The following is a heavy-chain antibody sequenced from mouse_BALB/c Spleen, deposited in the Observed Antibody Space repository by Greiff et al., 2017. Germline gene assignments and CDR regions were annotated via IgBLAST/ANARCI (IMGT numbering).Heavy chain of an antibody. CDR3: AREGLTTVVADWYFDV. CDR1: GFTFSSYA. J-gene: IGHJ1*01. D-gene: IGHD1-1*01. Sequence: EVQVVESGGGLVKPGGSLKLSCAASGFTFSSYAMSWVRQTPEKRLEWVASISSGGSTYYPDSVKGRFTISRDNARNILYLQMSSLRSEDTAMYYCAREGLTTVVADWYFDVWGAGTTVTVSS. CDR2: ISSGGST. V-gene: IGHV5-6-5*01.